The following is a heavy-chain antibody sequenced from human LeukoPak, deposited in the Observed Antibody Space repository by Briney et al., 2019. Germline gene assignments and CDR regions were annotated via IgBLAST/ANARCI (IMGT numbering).Heavy chain of an antibody. J-gene: IGHJ4*02. CDR2: IIPIFGTA. Sequence: SVKVSCKASGGTFSSYAISWVRQAPGQGLEWMGGIIPIFGTANYAQKFQGRVTITTDESTSTAYMALSSLRSEDTAVYYCVRDSGTVGGYSYGTLDYWGQGTLVTVSS. D-gene: IGHD5-18*01. CDR3: VRDSGTVGGYSYGTLDY. V-gene: IGHV1-69*05. CDR1: GGTFSSYA.